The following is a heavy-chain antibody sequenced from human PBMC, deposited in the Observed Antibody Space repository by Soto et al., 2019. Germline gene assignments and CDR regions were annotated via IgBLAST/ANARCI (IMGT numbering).Heavy chain of an antibody. J-gene: IGHJ4*02. V-gene: IGHV5-51*01. Sequence: GESLKISCKGSGYSFTSYWIGWVRQMPGKGLEWMGIIYPGDSDTRYSPSFQGQVTISADKSISTAYLQWSSLKASDTAMYYCARHAYYYDSSGYYLADYWGQGTLVTVSS. CDR1: GYSFTSYW. CDR2: IYPGDSDT. D-gene: IGHD3-22*01. CDR3: ARHAYYYDSSGYYLADY.